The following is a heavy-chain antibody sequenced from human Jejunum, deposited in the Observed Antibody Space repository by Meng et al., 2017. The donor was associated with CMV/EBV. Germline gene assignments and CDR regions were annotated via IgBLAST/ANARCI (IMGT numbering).Heavy chain of an antibody. Sequence: HVQLVASGGGVVQPGRSLRLSCAASGFSFSSYAMHWVRQAPGKGLEWVSVISYDGSNKYYADSVKGRFTISRDNSKNTLYLQMNSLRTEDTAVYYCASSYYYISGGFYGGPDYWGQGTLVTVS. J-gene: IGHJ4*02. CDR3: ASSYYYISGGFYGGPDY. CDR2: ISYDGSNK. CDR1: GFSFSSYA. V-gene: IGHV3-30-3*01. D-gene: IGHD3-22*01.